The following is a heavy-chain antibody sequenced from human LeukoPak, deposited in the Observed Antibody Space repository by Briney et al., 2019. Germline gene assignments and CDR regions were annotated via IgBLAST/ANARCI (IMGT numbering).Heavy chain of an antibody. CDR1: GFTFSSYA. CDR2: ISYDGSNK. J-gene: IGHJ4*02. CDR3: ARGGYGDYGVSYGFDY. V-gene: IGHV3-30*04. Sequence: QPGRSLRLSCAASGFTFSSYAMHWVRQAPGKGLEWVAVISYDGSNKYYADSVKGRFTISRDNSKNTLYLQMNSLRAEDTAVYYCARGGYGDYGVSYGFDYWGQGTLVTVSS. D-gene: IGHD4-17*01.